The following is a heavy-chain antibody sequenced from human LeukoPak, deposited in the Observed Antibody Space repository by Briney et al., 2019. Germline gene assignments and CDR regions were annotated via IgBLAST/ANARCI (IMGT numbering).Heavy chain of an antibody. Sequence: PGGSLRLSCAASGFTFDDCAMHWVRQAPGKGLEWVSLISGDGGSTYYADSVKGRFTISRDNSKNSLYLQMNSLRTEDTALYYCAKDIEFGRYCSSTSYLNYCYYGMDVWGQGTTVTVSS. CDR2: ISGDGGST. D-gene: IGHD2-2*01. J-gene: IGHJ6*02. CDR1: GFTFDDCA. CDR3: AKDIEFGRYCSSTSYLNYCYYGMDV. V-gene: IGHV3-43*02.